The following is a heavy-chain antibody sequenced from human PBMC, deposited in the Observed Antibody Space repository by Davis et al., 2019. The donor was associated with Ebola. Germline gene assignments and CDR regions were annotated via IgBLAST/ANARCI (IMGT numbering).Heavy chain of an antibody. CDR2: IYRDGRT. CDR3: TRHVSGDFWYFDL. Sequence: GESLKISCAASGFTFSGYGMHWVRQAPGKGLEWVSVIYRDGRTYYADSVKGRFTISRDNSKNTLYLQMNSLRAEDTAVYYCTRHVSGDFWYFDLWGRGTLVTVSS. D-gene: IGHD4-17*01. CDR1: GFTFSGYG. V-gene: IGHV3-66*04. J-gene: IGHJ2*01.